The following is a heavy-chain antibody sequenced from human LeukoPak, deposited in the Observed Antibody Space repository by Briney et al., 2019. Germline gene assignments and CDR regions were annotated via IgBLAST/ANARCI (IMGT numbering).Heavy chain of an antibody. J-gene: IGHJ4*02. CDR1: GFTFSSSA. CDR2: ISASSVTT. CDR3: AKAPTRSEGFDY. Sequence: GGSLRLSCAASGFTFSSSAMSWVRQAPGKGLEWVSAISASSVTTHYADSVKGRFTISRDDSKNTLYLQMNSLRAEDTAVYYCAKAPTRSEGFDYWGQGTLVTVSS. V-gene: IGHV3-23*01.